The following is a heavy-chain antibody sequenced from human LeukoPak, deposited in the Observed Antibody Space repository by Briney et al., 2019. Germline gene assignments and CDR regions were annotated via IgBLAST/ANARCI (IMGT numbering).Heavy chain of an antibody. CDR1: GGSIKNY. CDR2: IYFGWTT. D-gene: IGHD4-23*01. V-gene: IGHV4-59*01. CDR3: ARHRSDTGGKKGVNWFDP. Sequence: PSETLSLTCSVSGGSIKNYWSWIRQPPGKGLEWLGNIYFGWTTDYNSSLKSRLTISVDTFKNQLSLNLQSVTAADTATYYCARHRSDTGGKKGVNWFDPWGQGPLVTVSS. J-gene: IGHJ5*02.